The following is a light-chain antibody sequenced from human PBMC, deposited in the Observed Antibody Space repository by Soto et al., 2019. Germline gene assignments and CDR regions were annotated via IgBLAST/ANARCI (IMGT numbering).Light chain of an antibody. Sequence: QSALTQPASVSGSPGQSITISCTGTSSDVGGYDYVSWYQQHPGKAPKLMIYAVSSRPSGVSNRFSGSKSGNTASLTISGLQAEDEADYYCNSYTSNSTVIFGGGTKLTVL. CDR1: SSDVGGYDY. CDR2: AVS. J-gene: IGLJ2*01. V-gene: IGLV2-14*01. CDR3: NSYTSNSTVI.